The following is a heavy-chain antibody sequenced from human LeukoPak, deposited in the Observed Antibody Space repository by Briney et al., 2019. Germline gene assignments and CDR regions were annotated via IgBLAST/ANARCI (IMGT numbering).Heavy chain of an antibody. CDR1: GYTFTSYG. J-gene: IGHJ5*02. Sequence: GASVKVSCKASGYTFTSYGISWVRQAPGQGLEWMGWISAYNGNTNYAQKLQGGVTMTTDTSTSTAYMELRSLRSDDTAVYYCARVSPYYDILTGYSNWFDPWGQGTLVTVSS. CDR2: ISAYNGNT. V-gene: IGHV1-18*01. D-gene: IGHD3-9*01. CDR3: ARVSPYYDILTGYSNWFDP.